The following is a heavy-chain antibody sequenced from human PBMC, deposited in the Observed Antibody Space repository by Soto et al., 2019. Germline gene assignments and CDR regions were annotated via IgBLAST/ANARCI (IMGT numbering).Heavy chain of an antibody. Sequence: GGSLRLSCAASGFTFSSYAMSWVRQAPGKGLEWVSAISGSGGSTYYADSVKGRFTISRANSKNTLYLQMNSLRADDTAVYYCAKAISAGPYYYYGMDVWGQGTTVTVSS. CDR2: ISGSGGST. V-gene: IGHV3-23*01. J-gene: IGHJ6*02. CDR3: AKAISAGPYYYYGMDV. CDR1: GFTFSSYA. D-gene: IGHD2-15*01.